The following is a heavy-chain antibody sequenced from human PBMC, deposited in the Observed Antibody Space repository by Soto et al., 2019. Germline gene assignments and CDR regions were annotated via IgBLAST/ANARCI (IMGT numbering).Heavy chain of an antibody. V-gene: IGHV3-23*01. CDR2: ILVGGST. Sequence: PGGSLRLSCAASGFTCRSYDMSWVRQAPGKGLEWVSTILVGGSTHYPGSVKGRFTISRDNSKNTVFLQMNSLTAGDTAVYYCAKATATGGGAFDICGQGTMVTVSS. CDR1: GFTCRSYD. J-gene: IGHJ3*02. D-gene: IGHD2-8*02. CDR3: AKATATGGGAFDI.